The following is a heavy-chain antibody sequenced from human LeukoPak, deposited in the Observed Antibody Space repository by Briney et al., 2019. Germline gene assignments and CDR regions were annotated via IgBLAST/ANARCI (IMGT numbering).Heavy chain of an antibody. Sequence: SETLSLTCTVSGGSISSYFWNWIRQPPGKGLEWIGYIHYSGSTNYNPSLKSRVTISEDMSKKQFSLKLSSVTAADTAVYYCARQEAAAGFDYWGQGTLVTVSS. CDR1: GGSISSYF. V-gene: IGHV4-59*08. J-gene: IGHJ4*02. CDR2: IHYSGST. CDR3: ARQEAAAGFDY. D-gene: IGHD6-13*01.